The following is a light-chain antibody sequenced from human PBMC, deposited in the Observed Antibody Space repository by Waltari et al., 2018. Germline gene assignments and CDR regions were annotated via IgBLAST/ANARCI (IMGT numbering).Light chain of an antibody. CDR1: KLEDKY. V-gene: IGLV3-1*01. CDR2: QDS. CDR3: QAWGTISDVV. J-gene: IGLJ2*01. Sequence: YELTQPPSVSVSPGQTVSITCSGGKLEDKYVCWYQQKTGQSPVLVMHQDSRRPSGIPERFSGSSSGNTATLTISGTQAMDEADYYCQAWGTISDVVFGGGTRLTVL.